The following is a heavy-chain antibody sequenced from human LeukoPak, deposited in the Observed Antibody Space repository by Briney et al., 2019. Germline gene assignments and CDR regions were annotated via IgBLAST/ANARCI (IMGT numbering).Heavy chain of an antibody. V-gene: IGHV4-34*01. Sequence: SETLSLTCAVYGGSFSGYYWSWIRQPPGKGLEWIGEINHSGSTNYNPSLKSRGTISVDTSKNQLSLMLSSVTAADTAVYYCASFVEYYFDYWGQGTLVTVSS. CDR2: INHSGST. CDR3: ASFVEYYFDY. D-gene: IGHD6-6*01. J-gene: IGHJ4*02. CDR1: GGSFSGYY.